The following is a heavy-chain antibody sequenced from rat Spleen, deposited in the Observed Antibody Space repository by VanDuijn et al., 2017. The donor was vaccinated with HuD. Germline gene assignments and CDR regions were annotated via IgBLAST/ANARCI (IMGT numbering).Heavy chain of an antibody. CDR3: TTDTFYDGTYYPGGFDY. J-gene: IGHJ2*01. V-gene: IGHV5-17*01. Sequence: EVRLVASDGGLVEPGRSLKISCAASGFTFSDYAMAWVRQAPKKGLEWVATIIYDGSSTYYRDSVKGRFTISRDNAKSTLYLQLDSLRSEDTATYYCTTDTFYDGTYYPGGFDYWGQGVMVTVSS. D-gene: IGHD1-12*02. CDR1: GFTFSDYA. CDR2: IIYDGSST.